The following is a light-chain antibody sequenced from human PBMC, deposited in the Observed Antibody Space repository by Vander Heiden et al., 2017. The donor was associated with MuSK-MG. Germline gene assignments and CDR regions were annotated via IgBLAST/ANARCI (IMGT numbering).Light chain of an antibody. J-gene: IGKJ4*01. CDR2: AAS. CDR1: QGISSY. CDR3: QQLNSYPLT. V-gene: IGKV1-9*01. Sequence: DIQLTPSPSFLSASVGDRLTITCRASQGISSYLAWYQQKPGKAPKLLIYAASTLQSGVPSRFSGSGSGTEFTLTISSLEPEDFATYYCQQLNSYPLTFGGGTKVEIK.